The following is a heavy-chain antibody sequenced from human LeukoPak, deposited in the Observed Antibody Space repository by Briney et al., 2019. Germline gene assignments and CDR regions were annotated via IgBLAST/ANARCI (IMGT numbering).Heavy chain of an antibody. CDR2: ISANNGNT. Sequence: AAVTVSFTASGYTFTSYGISWVRQPPGQGLEWMGWISANNGNTNYAQKLQVRVTMTTDTSTSTDYMKLKRLRPNDTDTDECERNYGERYYCSSISCYMDWFETWGERTLLTVSS. V-gene: IGHV1-18*01. CDR1: GYTFTSYG. D-gene: IGHD2-2*02. CDR3: ERNYGERYYCSSISCYMDWFET. J-gene: IGHJ5*02.